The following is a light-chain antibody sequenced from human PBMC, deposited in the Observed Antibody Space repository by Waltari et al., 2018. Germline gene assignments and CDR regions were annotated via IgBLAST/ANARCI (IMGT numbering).Light chain of an antibody. V-gene: IGLV3-21*01. CDR3: QVWDSGRYQVV. CDR2: YDN. J-gene: IGLJ2*01. CDR1: KVGSKS. Sequence: SYELTQAPSVSVAPGKTATITCGGNKVGSKSVHWFQQKTGQAPVLVIYYDNDRPSGVRWRCSGSNTGNTATLTSSRVEAGDEADYYCQVWDSGRYQVVFGGGTKLAVL.